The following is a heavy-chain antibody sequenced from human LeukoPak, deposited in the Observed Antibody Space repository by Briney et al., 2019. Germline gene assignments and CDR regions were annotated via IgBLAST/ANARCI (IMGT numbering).Heavy chain of an antibody. CDR1: GFTFSSYA. CDR3: AKGLVYLKEGWFDP. J-gene: IGHJ5*02. CDR2: ISGSGGST. D-gene: IGHD2-8*01. Sequence: GGSLRLSCAASGFTFSSYAMSWVRQAPGKGLEWVSVISGSGGSTYYADSVKGRFTISRDNSKNTLYLQTNSLRAEDTAIYYCAKGLVYLKEGWFDPWGQRTLVTVSS. V-gene: IGHV3-23*01.